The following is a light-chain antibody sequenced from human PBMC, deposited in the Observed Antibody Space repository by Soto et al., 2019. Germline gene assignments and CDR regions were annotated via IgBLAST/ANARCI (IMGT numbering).Light chain of an antibody. Sequence: EIVLTQSPGTLSLSPGERATLSCRASRFLSNSYVVWYQQKPGQAPRLLIYAASRRATGIPDRFSGSGSATEYTLTIGRLEPEDSAVYYCQQQGTFGQGTKLEIK. V-gene: IGKV3-20*01. CDR1: RFLSNSY. J-gene: IGKJ2*01. CDR2: AAS. CDR3: QQQGT.